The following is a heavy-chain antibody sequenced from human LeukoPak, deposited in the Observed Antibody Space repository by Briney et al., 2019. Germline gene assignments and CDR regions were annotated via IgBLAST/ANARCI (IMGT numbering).Heavy chain of an antibody. V-gene: IGHV1-18*01. J-gene: IGHJ5*02. CDR3: AGVGWGSWFDP. CDR2: ISAYNGNT. D-gene: IGHD6-19*01. CDR1: GYTFTSYG. Sequence: ASVKDSCKASGYTFTSYGISWVRHAPGQGLERMGWISAYNGNTNYAQKLQGRVTMTTDTPTSTAYMELRSLRSDDTAVYYCAGVGWGSWFDPWGQGALVTVSS.